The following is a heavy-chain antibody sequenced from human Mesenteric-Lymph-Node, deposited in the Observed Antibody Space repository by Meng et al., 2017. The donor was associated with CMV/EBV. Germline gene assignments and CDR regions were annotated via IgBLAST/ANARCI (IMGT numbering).Heavy chain of an antibody. V-gene: IGHV3-30-3*01. J-gene: IGHJ4*02. D-gene: IGHD3-9*01. CDR3: ATATGYFDWLLH. CDR1: GSTFSSYA. CDR2: ISYDGSNK. Sequence: CAASGSTFSSYAMHWVRQAPGKGLEWVAVISYDGSNKYYADSVKGRFTISRDNSKNTLYLQMNSLRAEDTAVYYCATATGYFDWLLHWGQGTLVTVSS.